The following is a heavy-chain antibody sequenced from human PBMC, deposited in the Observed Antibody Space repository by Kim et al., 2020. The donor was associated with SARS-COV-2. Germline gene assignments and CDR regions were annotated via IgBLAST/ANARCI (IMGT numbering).Heavy chain of an antibody. D-gene: IGHD5-18*01. V-gene: IGHV6-1*01. CDR1: GDSVSSNSAA. J-gene: IGHJ6*02. CDR2: TYYRSKWYN. Sequence: SQTLSLTCAIAGDSVSSNSAAWNWIRQSPSRGLEWLGRTYYRSKWYNDYAVSVKSRITINPDTSKNQFSLQLNSVTPEDTAVYYCARDVVPHGSDTAMVRSEPYSYYGMDVWGPGTPVTVSS. CDR3: ARDVVPHGSDTAMVRSEPYSYYGMDV.